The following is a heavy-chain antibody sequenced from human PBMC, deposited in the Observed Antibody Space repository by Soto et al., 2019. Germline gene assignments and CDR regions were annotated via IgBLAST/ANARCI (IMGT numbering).Heavy chain of an antibody. CDR1: GYTFTGYY. Sequence: QVQLVQSGADVKKPGASVRVSCKASGYTFTGYYVHWVRQAPGQGLEWMGWINPETGGTSYAQKFRGRVTVSGDTSINTAYMELRRLRCDDAAVYFCARDRYEGISARLDVWGQGTTVTVSS. J-gene: IGHJ6*02. CDR2: INPETGGT. D-gene: IGHD2-21*01. V-gene: IGHV1-2*02. CDR3: ARDRYEGISARLDV.